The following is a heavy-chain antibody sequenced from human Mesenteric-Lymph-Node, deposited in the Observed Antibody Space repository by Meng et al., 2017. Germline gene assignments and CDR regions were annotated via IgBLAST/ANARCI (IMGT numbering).Heavy chain of an antibody. J-gene: IGHJ2*01. V-gene: IGHV3-48*04. CDR2: ISSSGSTI. D-gene: IGHD3-10*01. Sequence: GGSLRLSCAASGFTFSSYWMSWVRQAPGKGLEWVSYISSSGSTIYYADSVKGRFTISRDNAKNSLYLQMNSLRAEDTAVYYCARDIRWFGELLIPTDWYFDLWGRGTLVTVSS. CDR1: GFTFSSYW. CDR3: ARDIRWFGELLIPTDWYFDL.